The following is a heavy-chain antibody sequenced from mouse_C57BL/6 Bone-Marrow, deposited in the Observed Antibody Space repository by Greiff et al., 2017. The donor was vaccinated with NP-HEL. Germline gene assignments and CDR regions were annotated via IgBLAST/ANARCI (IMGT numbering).Heavy chain of an antibody. V-gene: IGHV5-15*01. CDR1: GFTFSDYG. D-gene: IGHD2-4*01. CDR3: ARRDYDYDAAWLAY. J-gene: IGHJ3*01. Sequence: EVQLVESGGGLVQPGGSLILSCAASGFTFSDYGMAWVRQAPRTGPEWVAFISNLAYSIYYADPVTGRFTISRVTAKNTLYLEMSSLRSEDTAMYYCARRDYDYDAAWLAYWGQGTLVTVSA. CDR2: ISNLAYSI.